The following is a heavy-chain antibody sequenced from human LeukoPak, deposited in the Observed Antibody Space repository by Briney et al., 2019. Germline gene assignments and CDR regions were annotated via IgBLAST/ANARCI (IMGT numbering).Heavy chain of an antibody. J-gene: IGHJ6*02. CDR1: GGSFSGYY. CDR2: INHSGST. Sequence: SETLSLTCAVYGGSFSGYYWSWVRQPPGKGLEWIGEINHSGSTNYNPSLKSRVTISVDTSKNQFSLKLSSVTAADTAVYYCARGARIHHWYYYGMDVWGQGTTVTVSS. CDR3: ARGARIHHWYYYGMDV. D-gene: IGHD5-18*01. V-gene: IGHV4-34*01.